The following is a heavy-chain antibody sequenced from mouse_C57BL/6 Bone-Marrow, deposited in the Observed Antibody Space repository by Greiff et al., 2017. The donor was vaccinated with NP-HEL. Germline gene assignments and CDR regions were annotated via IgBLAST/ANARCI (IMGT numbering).Heavy chain of an antibody. J-gene: IGHJ1*03. V-gene: IGHV1-59*01. CDR1: GYTFTSYW. CDR2: IDPSDSYT. CDR3: ARGGWYHWYFDV. D-gene: IGHD2-1*01. Sequence: VQLQQPGAELVRPGTSVKLSCKASGYTFTSYWMHWVKQRPGQGLEWIGVIDPSDSYTTYNQKFKGKATLTVDTSSSTAYMQLSSLTSEDSAVYYCARGGWYHWYFDVWGTGTTVTVSS.